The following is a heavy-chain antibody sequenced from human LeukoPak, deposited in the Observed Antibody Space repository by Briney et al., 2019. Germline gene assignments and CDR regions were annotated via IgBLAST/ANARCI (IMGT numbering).Heavy chain of an antibody. D-gene: IGHD3-10*01. J-gene: IGHJ4*02. CDR1: GFTFSSYA. Sequence: GRSLRLSCAASGFTFSSYAMHWVRQAPGKGPEWVAVISYDGSNKYYADSVKGRFTISRDNSKNSLYLQMNSLRAEDTAVYYCARDSTYCYDSGSSGPHYFDYWGQGTLVTVSS. CDR2: ISYDGSNK. V-gene: IGHV3-30*01. CDR3: ARDSTYCYDSGSSGPHYFDY.